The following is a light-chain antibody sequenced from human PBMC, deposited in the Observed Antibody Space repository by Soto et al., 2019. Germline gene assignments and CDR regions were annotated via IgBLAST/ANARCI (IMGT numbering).Light chain of an antibody. V-gene: IGKV1-39*01. J-gene: IGKJ1*01. CDR3: QQAHGAPPT. Sequence: DIQMTQSPSSLSASVGDRVTITCRASQSITTYLNWYQQTSGEAPKLLIYAAARLQTGVPSRFSGSGSGTDFTLAISSXQPEDFATYYCQQAHGAPPTFGQGTKVDIK. CDR1: QSITTY. CDR2: AAA.